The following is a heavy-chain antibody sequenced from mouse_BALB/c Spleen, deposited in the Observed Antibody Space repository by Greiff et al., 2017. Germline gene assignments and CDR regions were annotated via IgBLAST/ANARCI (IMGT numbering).Heavy chain of an antibody. D-gene: IGHD2-1*01. J-gene: IGHJ1*01. CDR3: ARYENGNYAYFDV. CDR1: GDSITSGY. V-gene: IGHV3-8*02. CDR2: ISYSGST. Sequence: VQLQQSGPSLVKPSQTLSLTCSVTGDSITSGYWNWIRKFPGNKLEYMGYISYSGSTYYNPSLKSRISITRDTSKNQYYLQLNSVTTEDTATYYCARYENGNYAYFDVWGAGTTVTVSS.